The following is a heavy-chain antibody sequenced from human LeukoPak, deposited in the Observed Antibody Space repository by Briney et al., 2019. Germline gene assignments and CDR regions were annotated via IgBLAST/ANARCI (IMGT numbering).Heavy chain of an antibody. D-gene: IGHD1-1*01. V-gene: IGHV4-34*01. J-gene: IGHJ6*02. Sequence: SETLSLTCAVYGGSFSGYYWSWIRQPPGKGLEWIREINHSGSTNYNPSLKSRVTISVDTSKNQFSLKLSSVTAADTAVYYCARRRYHYYYYYGMDVWGQGTTVTVSS. CDR3: ARRRYHYYYYYGMDV. CDR2: INHSGST. CDR1: GGSFSGYY.